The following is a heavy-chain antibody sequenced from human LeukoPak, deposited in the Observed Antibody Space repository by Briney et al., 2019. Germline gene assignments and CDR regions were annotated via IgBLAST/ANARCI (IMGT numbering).Heavy chain of an antibody. CDR1: GGSVSNYY. V-gene: IGHV4-4*07. D-gene: IGHD6-19*01. Sequence: SETLSLTCTVSGGSVSNYYWSWIRQPAGKGLEWIGRIYTSGRTMYSPSLKSRVTISADTSKNQFSLKLSSVTAADTAVYYCARLRIAVAGAHFDYWGQGTLVTVSS. CDR2: IYTSGRT. J-gene: IGHJ4*02. CDR3: ARLRIAVAGAHFDY.